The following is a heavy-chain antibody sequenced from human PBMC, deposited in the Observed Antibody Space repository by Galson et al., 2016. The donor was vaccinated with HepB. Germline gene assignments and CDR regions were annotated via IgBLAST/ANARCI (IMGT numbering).Heavy chain of an antibody. Sequence: SVKVSCKASGGSFSNYAISWVRQAPGQGLEWMGGIIPRFGTPNYAQKFQGRVTITADESTTTAYMELSSLRSDDTAVYYCARAGAYYYGSGSYGWGQGTLVTVSS. V-gene: IGHV1-69*13. CDR1: GGSFSNYA. CDR2: IIPRFGTP. CDR3: ARAGAYYYGSGSYG. J-gene: IGHJ4*02. D-gene: IGHD3-10*01.